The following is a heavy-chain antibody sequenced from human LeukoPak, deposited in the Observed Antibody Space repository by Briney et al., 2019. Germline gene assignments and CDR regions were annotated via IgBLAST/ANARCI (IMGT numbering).Heavy chain of an antibody. D-gene: IGHD3-3*01. CDR2: ISYDGSNK. J-gene: IGHJ3*02. V-gene: IGHV3-30*18. CDR1: GFTFSSYG. CDR3: AKPPKMNYDFWSDAFDI. Sequence: GGSLRLSCAASGFTFSSYGMHWVRQAPGKGLEWVAVISYDGSNKYYADSVKGRFTISRDNSKNTLYLQMNSLRAEDTAVYYCAKPPKMNYDFWSDAFDIWGQGTMVTVSS.